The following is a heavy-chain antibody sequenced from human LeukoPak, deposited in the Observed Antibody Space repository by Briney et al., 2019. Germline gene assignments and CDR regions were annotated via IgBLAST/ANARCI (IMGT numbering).Heavy chain of an antibody. V-gene: IGHV4-39*07. CDR1: GGSISSSSYY. CDR2: IYYSGST. J-gene: IGHJ4*02. CDR3: ARESRSDYYYGSGSPDY. Sequence: SETLSLTCTVSGGSISSSSYYWGWIRQPPGKGLEWIGSIYYSGSTYYNPSLKSRVTISVDTSKNQFSLKLSSVTAADTAVYYCARESRSDYYYGSGSPDYWGQGTLVTVSS. D-gene: IGHD3-10*01.